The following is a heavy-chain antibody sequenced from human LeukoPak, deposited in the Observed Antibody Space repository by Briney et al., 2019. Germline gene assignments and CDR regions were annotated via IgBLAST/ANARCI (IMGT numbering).Heavy chain of an antibody. CDR1: GGTFSSYA. V-gene: IGHV1-18*01. CDR3: ARGSYYDSSGYFGY. D-gene: IGHD3-22*01. J-gene: IGHJ4*02. CDR2: ISAYNGNT. Sequence: ASVKVSCKASGGTFSSYAISWVRRAPGQGLEWMGWISAYNGNTNYAQKLQGRVTMTTDTSTSTAYMELRSLRSDDTAVYYCARGSYYDSSGYFGYWGQGTLVTVSS.